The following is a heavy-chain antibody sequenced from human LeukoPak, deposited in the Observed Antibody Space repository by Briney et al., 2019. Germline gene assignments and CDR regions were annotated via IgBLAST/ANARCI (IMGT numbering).Heavy chain of an antibody. Sequence: PSETLSLTCAVSGGSIRSGDYYWSWIRQPPGKGLEWIGYIYYSGSTYYNPSLKSRVTISVDTSKNQFSLKLSSVTAADTAVYYCARGVITIFGVVIQLDYWGQGTLVTVSS. V-gene: IGHV4-30-4*08. CDR2: IYYSGST. CDR3: ARGVITIFGVVIQLDY. J-gene: IGHJ4*02. CDR1: GGSIRSGDYY. D-gene: IGHD3-3*01.